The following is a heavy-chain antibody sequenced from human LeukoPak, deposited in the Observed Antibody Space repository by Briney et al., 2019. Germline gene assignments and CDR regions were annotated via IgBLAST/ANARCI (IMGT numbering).Heavy chain of an antibody. CDR3: AKDQDSSGYNY. D-gene: IGHD3-22*01. Sequence: GGSLRLSCAASGFTFSSYAMSWVRQAPGKGLEWVSGISGSGGNTYYADSVKGRFTISRDNSNNTLYLQMNSLRAEDTAVYYCAKDQDSSGYNYWGQGTLVTVSS. CDR2: ISGSGGNT. J-gene: IGHJ4*02. CDR1: GFTFSSYA. V-gene: IGHV3-23*01.